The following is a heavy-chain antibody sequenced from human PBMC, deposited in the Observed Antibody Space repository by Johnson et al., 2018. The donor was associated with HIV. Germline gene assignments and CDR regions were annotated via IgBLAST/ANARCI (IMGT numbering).Heavy chain of an antibody. CDR2: IRSRAHNYAT. V-gene: IGHV3-73*01. D-gene: IGHD1-26*01. CDR1: GFTFSDYY. Sequence: EVQLVESGGGLVKPGGSLRLSCAASGFTFSDYYMSWIRQAPGKGLEWVGRIRSRAHNYATAYAASVKGRFTISRDDSKNTAYLETNSLKTEDTAMYYWARDGSGSSYAFDIWGQGTMVTVTS. J-gene: IGHJ3*02. CDR3: ARDGSGSSYAFDI.